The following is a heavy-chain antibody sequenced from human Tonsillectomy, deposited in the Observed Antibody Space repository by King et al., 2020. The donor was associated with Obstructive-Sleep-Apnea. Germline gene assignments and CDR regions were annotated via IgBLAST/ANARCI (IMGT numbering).Heavy chain of an antibody. Sequence: LVQSGGGLGQPGGSLRLSCAASGFTFNNFSMTWVRQAPGKGLEWVSIISGTGKTTYYADSVKGRFTISRDNSKNTLFLQMNSLIVEDTALYYCAKVLAKASGWSNDYWGQGTLVTVSS. J-gene: IGHJ4*02. D-gene: IGHD6-19*01. CDR3: AKVLAKASGWSNDY. CDR2: ISGTGKTT. CDR1: GFTFNNFS. V-gene: IGHV3-23*04.